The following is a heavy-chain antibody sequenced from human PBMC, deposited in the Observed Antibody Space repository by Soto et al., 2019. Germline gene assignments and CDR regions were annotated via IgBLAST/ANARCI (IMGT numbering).Heavy chain of an antibody. Sequence: PGGSLRLSCAASGFTFSSYSMNWVRQAPGKGLEWVSYISSSSSTIYYADSVKGRFTISRDNAKNTLYLKVNGLRAEDTAVYYCARGIKNYYGTDVWGQGTTVTVSS. D-gene: IGHD2-15*01. CDR2: ISSSSSTI. CDR1: GFTFSSYS. CDR3: ARGIKNYYGTDV. J-gene: IGHJ6*02. V-gene: IGHV3-48*04.